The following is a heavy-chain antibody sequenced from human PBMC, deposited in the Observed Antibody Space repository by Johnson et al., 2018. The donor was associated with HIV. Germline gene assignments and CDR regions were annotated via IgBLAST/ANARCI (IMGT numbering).Heavy chain of an antibody. J-gene: IGHJ3*02. D-gene: IGHD6-13*01. CDR2: IFSGGTT. V-gene: IGHV3-66*01. CDR1: GLTVNSNY. Sequence: VQLVESGGGLVKPGGSQRLSCAASGLTVNSNYMTWVRQAPGKGLEWVSVIFSGGTTYYAASVKGRFTISRDNSKNTLYLQMNSLRAEDTAVYYCASDDSSSVGAFDIWGQGTMVTVSS. CDR3: ASDDSSSVGAFDI.